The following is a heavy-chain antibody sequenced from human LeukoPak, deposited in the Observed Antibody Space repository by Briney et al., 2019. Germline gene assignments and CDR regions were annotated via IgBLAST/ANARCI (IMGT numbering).Heavy chain of an antibody. CDR2: INWKGDST. CDR1: GSSFDDYV. V-gene: IGHV3-20*01. CDR3: ARGRGSFYYYYMAV. Sequence: AGSLRLSCAASGSSFDDYVMSWVRQAPGEWLEWVAGINWKGDSTGYVDSVKGRFTISRENAKNSLYLQMNSLRAEHTALYHWARGRGSFYYYYMAVWGKGTTVTVSS. J-gene: IGHJ6*03.